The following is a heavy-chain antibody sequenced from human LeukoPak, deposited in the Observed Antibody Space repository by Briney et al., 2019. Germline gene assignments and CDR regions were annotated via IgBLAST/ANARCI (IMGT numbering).Heavy chain of an antibody. V-gene: IGHV3-23*01. Sequence: PGRSLRLSCVASGFTFDDYAMHWVRQAPGKGLEWVSAISGSGGSTYYADSVKGRFTISRDNSKNTLYLQMNSLRAEDTAVYYCAKITIFGANPSYGMDVWGQGTTVTVSS. CDR2: ISGSGGST. CDR1: GFTFDDYA. CDR3: AKITIFGANPSYGMDV. D-gene: IGHD3-3*01. J-gene: IGHJ6*02.